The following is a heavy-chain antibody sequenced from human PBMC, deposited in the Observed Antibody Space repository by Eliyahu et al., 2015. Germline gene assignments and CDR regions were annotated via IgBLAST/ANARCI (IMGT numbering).Heavy chain of an antibody. V-gene: IGHV4-39*01. Sequence: QLQLQESGPGLVKPSETLSLTCTVSGXSXSXSSXYWGWIRQPPGKGLGWIGSIYYSGSTYYNPSLKSRVTISVDTSKNQFSLKLSSVTAADTAVYYCARRVGGSWYDYFDYWGQGTLVTVSS. J-gene: IGHJ4*02. D-gene: IGHD6-13*01. CDR1: GXSXSXSSXY. CDR3: ARRVGGSWYDYFDY. CDR2: IYYSGST.